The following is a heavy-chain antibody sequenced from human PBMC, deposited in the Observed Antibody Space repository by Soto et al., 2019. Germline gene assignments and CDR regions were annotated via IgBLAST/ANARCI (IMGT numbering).Heavy chain of an antibody. D-gene: IGHD3-10*02. J-gene: IGHJ4*02. CDR2: MSYDGSAK. CDR1: GFIFSNNG. V-gene: IGHV3-30*03. CDR3: AIVRVADSPLDH. Sequence: QVQLVESGGGVVQPGRSLRLSCEGSGFIFSNNGMHWVRQAPGKGLEWVAFMSYDGSAKFLVDSVKGRFTISRDNSKSTLFLHMSSLRAEDTAMYYCAIVRVADSPLDHWGQGTLVTVSS.